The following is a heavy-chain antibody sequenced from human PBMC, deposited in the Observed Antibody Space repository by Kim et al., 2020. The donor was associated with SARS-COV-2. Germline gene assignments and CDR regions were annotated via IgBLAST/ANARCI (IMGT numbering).Heavy chain of an antibody. D-gene: IGHD2-2*02. CDR3: AKADCISSTCYTTDY. V-gene: IGHV3-23*01. J-gene: IGHJ4*02. Sequence: DSVKGRFTISRDNSKNTLYLQMNSLRAEDTAVYYCAKADCISSTCYTTDYWGRGTLVTVSS.